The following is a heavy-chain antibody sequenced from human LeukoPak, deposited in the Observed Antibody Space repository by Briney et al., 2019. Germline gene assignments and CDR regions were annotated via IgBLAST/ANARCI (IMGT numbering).Heavy chain of an antibody. CDR2: IWYDGSNK. Sequence: GRSLRLSCAASGFTFSSYGMHWVREAPGKGLEWVAVIWYDGSNKYYADSVKGRFTISRDNSKNTLYLQMNSLRAEDTAVYYCAKSQLITMVRGVIDYWGQGTLVTVSS. D-gene: IGHD3-10*01. J-gene: IGHJ4*02. CDR3: AKSQLITMVRGVIDY. V-gene: IGHV3-33*06. CDR1: GFTFSSYG.